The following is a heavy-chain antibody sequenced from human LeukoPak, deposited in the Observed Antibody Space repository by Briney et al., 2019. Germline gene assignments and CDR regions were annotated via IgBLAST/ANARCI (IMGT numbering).Heavy chain of an antibody. J-gene: IGHJ5*02. CDR1: GYTFTSYD. D-gene: IGHD3-10*01. CDR2: MNPNSGNT. CDR3: TRGYGSRNWFDP. V-gene: IGHV1-8*01. Sequence: ASVKVSCKASGYTFTSYDINWVRQATGPGLEWMGWMNPNSGNTGFAQRFQGRVTMTRDTSISTAYMELSSLRSEDTAVYYCTRGYGSRNWFDPWGQGTLVTVSS.